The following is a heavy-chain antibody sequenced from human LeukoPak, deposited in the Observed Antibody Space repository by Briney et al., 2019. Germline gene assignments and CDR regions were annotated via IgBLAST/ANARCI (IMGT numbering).Heavy chain of an antibody. J-gene: IGHJ4*02. CDR3: ASGYSGYARD. V-gene: IGHV3-66*01. CDR1: GLTLSRSW. CDR2: IYSGGST. D-gene: IGHD5-12*01. Sequence: GGSLRLSCAGSGLTLSRSWMSWVRQAPGKGLEWVSVIYSGGSTYYADSVKGRFTISRDNSKNTLYLQMNSLRAEDTAVYYCASGYSGYARDWGQGTLVTVSS.